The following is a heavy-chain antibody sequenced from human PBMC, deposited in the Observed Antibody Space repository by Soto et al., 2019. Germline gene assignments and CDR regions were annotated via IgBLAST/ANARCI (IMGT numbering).Heavy chain of an antibody. CDR3: ARDPGSGSYYGWFDP. CDR1: GGSISSYY. Sequence: SETLSLTCTVSGGSISSYYGSWIRQPPGKGLEWIGYMYNTGSTNYNPSLKSRVTISVDTSKNQFSLKLSSVTAADTAVYYCARDPGSGSYYGWFDPWGQGTLVTVSS. CDR2: MYNTGST. V-gene: IGHV4-59*01. J-gene: IGHJ5*02. D-gene: IGHD3-10*01.